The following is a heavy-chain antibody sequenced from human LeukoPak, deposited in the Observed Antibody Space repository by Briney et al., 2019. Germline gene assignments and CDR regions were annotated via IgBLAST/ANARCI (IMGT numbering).Heavy chain of an antibody. D-gene: IGHD3-10*01. CDR1: GYTFTGYY. Sequence: ASVKVSCKASGYTFTGYYMLWVRQAPGQGLEWMSWIDPNSGGTNYAQKFQGRVTMTRDTSISTAYMELSRLRSDDTAVYYCARSYITMVRGVINYWGQGTLVTVSS. V-gene: IGHV1-2*02. CDR2: IDPNSGGT. CDR3: ARSYITMVRGVINY. J-gene: IGHJ4*02.